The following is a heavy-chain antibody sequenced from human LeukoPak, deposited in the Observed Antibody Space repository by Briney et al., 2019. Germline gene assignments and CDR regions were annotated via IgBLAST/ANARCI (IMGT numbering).Heavy chain of an antibody. J-gene: IGHJ5*02. CDR1: GYSFTGHY. Sequence: GASVKVSCKASGYSFTGHYIHWARQAPGQGLEWMGWINPNSGGTSYAQNFRGRVTMTRDTSISTAFMELSGLISDDTAIYYCARDVRLTNNFFDPWGQGTLVTVSS. V-gene: IGHV1-2*02. D-gene: IGHD3-9*01. CDR2: INPNSGGT. CDR3: ARDVRLTNNFFDP.